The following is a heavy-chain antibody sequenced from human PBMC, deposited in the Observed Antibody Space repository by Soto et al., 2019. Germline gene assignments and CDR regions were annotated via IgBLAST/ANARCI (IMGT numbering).Heavy chain of an antibody. CDR3: ARQLAVDTAMARYYYYGMDV. Sequence: SGPTLVNPTQTLTLTFPFSGFSLSTSGMCVSWIRQPPGKALEWLALIDWDDDKYYSTSLKTRLTISKDTSKNQVVLTMTNMDPVDTATYYCARQLAVDTAMARYYYYGMDVWGQGTTVTVSS. CDR2: IDWDDDK. CDR1: GFSLSTSGMC. V-gene: IGHV2-70*01. J-gene: IGHJ6*02. D-gene: IGHD5-18*01.